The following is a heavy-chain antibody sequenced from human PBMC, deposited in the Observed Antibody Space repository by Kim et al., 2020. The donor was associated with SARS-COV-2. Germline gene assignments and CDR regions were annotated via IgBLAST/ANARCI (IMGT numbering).Heavy chain of an antibody. CDR3: ARDPKGSRRSLTLEGNWFDP. CDR1: GDSVSSNSAA. Sequence: SQTLSLTCAISGDSVSSNSAAWNWIRQSPSRGLEWLGRTYCRSKWYNDYAVSVKSRITINPDTSKNQFSLQLNSVTPEDTAVYYCARDPKGSRRSLTLEGNWFDPWGQGTLVTVSS. D-gene: IGHD6-6*01. J-gene: IGHJ5*02. CDR2: TYCRSKWYN. V-gene: IGHV6-1*01.